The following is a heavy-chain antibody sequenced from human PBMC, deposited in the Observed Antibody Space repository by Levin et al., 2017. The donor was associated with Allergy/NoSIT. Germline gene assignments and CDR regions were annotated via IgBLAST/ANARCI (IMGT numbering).Heavy chain of an antibody. J-gene: IGHJ6*02. V-gene: IGHV4-61*01. D-gene: IGHD5-24*01. CDR3: ARVEMAATYYYYGMDV. CDR1: GGSVSSGSYY. Sequence: SETLSLTCTVSGGSVSSGSYYWSWIRQPPGKGLEWIGYIYYSGSTNYNPSLKSRVTISVDTSKNQFSLKLSSVTAADTAVYYCARVEMAATYYYYGMDVWGQGTTVTVSS. CDR2: IYYSGST.